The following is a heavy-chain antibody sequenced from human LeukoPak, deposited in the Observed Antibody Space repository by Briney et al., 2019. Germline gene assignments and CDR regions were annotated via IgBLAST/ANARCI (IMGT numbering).Heavy chain of an antibody. D-gene: IGHD1-1*01. V-gene: IGHV1-2*02. J-gene: IGHJ4*02. CDR3: ARDNSLNDFDY. Sequence: ASVKVSCKASGYTFTSYYMHWVRQAPGQGLEWMGEINPYNGITKYAWRFQGRVSITRDTSISTAFMEVSRLTSDDTAVYYCARDNSLNDFDYWGQGTLVTVAS. CDR2: INPYNGIT. CDR1: GYTFTSYY.